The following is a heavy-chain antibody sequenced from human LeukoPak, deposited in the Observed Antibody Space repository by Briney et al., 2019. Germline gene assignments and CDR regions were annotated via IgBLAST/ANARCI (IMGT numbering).Heavy chain of an antibody. CDR2: ISPGGTDT. J-gene: IGHJ4*02. CDR3: AKRGGYETMAAFDY. D-gene: IGHD3-10*01. V-gene: IGHV3-23*01. CDR1: GFTFSTYA. Sequence: GGSLRLSCAASGFTFSTYAMSWVRQAPGKGLEWVSAISPGGTDTYYADSVKGRFTTSRDNSKNTLFLQMNSLRVEDTAVYYCAKRGGYETMAAFDYWGQGTLVTVSS.